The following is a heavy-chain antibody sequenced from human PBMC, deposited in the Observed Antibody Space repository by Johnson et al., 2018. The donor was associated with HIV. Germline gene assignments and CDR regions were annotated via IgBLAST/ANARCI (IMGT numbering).Heavy chain of an antibody. CDR1: GLIVSSNY. V-gene: IGHV3-66*03. CDR2: IYSGGST. CDR3: ATSMGATALAFDI. D-gene: IGHD1-26*01. Sequence: VQLVESGGGLIQPGGSLRLSCAASGLIVSSNYMSWVRQAPGKGLEWVSVIYSGGSTYYADSVKGRFTISRDNSKNTLYLQMNSLRAEDTAVYYCATSMGATALAFDIWGQGTMVTVSS. J-gene: IGHJ3*02.